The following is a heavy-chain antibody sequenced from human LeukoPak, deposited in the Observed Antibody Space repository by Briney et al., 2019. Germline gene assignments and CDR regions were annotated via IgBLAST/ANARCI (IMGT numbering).Heavy chain of an antibody. CDR2: ISYDGRDK. J-gene: IGHJ4*02. CDR1: GFTFSSYA. D-gene: IGHD3-10*01. CDR3: GYGSGSYGGSGGIDY. V-gene: IGHV3-30*04. Sequence: GGSLRLSCAASGFTFSSYAMHWVRQAPGKGLEWVAGISYDGRDKYYGDSVKGRFTISRDNSKNTLYLQMNSLRAEDTAVYYCGYGSGSYGGSGGIDYWGQGTLVTVSS.